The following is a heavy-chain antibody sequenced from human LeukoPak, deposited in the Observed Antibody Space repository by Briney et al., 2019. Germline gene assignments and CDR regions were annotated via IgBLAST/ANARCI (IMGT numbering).Heavy chain of an antibody. J-gene: IGHJ4*02. CDR3: ARGVVVVPAIGHPDY. V-gene: IGHV4-30-4*08. CDR1: GGSISSGDYY. D-gene: IGHD2-2*01. CDR2: IYYSGST. Sequence: SETLSLTCTVSGGSISSGDYYWSWIRQPPGEGLEWIGYIYYSGSTYYNPSLKSRVTISVDTSKNQFSLKLSSVTAADTAVYYCARGVVVVPAIGHPDYWGQGTLVTVSS.